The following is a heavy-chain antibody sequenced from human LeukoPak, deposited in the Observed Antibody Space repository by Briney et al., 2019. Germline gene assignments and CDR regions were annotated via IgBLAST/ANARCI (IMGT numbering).Heavy chain of an antibody. V-gene: IGHV1-69*13. J-gene: IGHJ4*02. CDR2: IIPIFGTT. CDR3: ARGPERTRYYDSSGYQIDY. CDR1: GGTFSSYA. D-gene: IGHD3-22*01. Sequence: SVKVSCKASGGTFSSYAISWVRQAPGQGLEWMGGIIPIFGTTNYAQKFQGRVTITADESTSTAYMELSSLRSEDTAVYYCARGPERTRYYDSSGYQIDYWGQGTLVTVSS.